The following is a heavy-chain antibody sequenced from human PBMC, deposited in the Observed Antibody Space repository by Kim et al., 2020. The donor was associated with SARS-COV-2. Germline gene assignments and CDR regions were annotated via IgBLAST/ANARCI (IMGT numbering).Heavy chain of an antibody. CDR1: GYTFTSYD. J-gene: IGHJ5*02. Sequence: ASVKVSCKASGYTFTSYDINWVRQATGQGLEWMGWMNPNSGNTGYAQKFQGRVTMTRNTSISTAYMELSSLRSEDTAVYYCARGLGMGKLLVVYVTIQNWFGRWGQGTLGTVSP. CDR3: ARGLGMGKLLVVYVTIQNWFGR. V-gene: IGHV1-8*01. D-gene: IGHD2-8*02. CDR2: MNPNSGNT.